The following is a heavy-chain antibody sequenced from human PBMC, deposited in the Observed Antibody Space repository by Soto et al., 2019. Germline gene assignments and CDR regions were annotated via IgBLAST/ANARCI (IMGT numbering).Heavy chain of an antibody. J-gene: IGHJ4*02. V-gene: IGHV2-5*02. CDR2: IYWDDDQ. D-gene: IGHD4-17*01. CDR1: GFSLNTNGVS. CDR3: AHRTGYGALFDY. Sequence: QITLKESGPPLVKPTQTLTLTCTFSGFSLNTNGVSVGWVRQPPGRALEWLALIYWDDDQHYSPSLKSRLTITKDTSKNQVVLTMPNMDPVDTATYYCAHRTGYGALFDYWGQGTLVTVSS.